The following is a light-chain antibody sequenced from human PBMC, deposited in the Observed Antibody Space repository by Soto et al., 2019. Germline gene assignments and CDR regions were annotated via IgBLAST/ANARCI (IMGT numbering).Light chain of an antibody. CDR3: QKYNSASFT. CDR1: ETISSY. CDR2: AAS. V-gene: IGKV1-27*01. J-gene: IGKJ3*01. Sequence: IHMTQSPSSLSASVLYRVTITFLASETISSYLNWYQQKPGKVPKLLIYAASTLQSGVPSRFSGSGSGTDFTLTISSLQPEDVATYYCQKYNSASFTFGPGTKVDIK.